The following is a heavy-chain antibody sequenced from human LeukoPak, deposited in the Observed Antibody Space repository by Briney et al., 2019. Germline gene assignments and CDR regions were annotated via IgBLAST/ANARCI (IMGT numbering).Heavy chain of an antibody. CDR2: IYYTGRT. J-gene: IGHJ6*02. CDR1: GGSISTYY. D-gene: IGHD2-2*01. V-gene: IGHV4-59*01. Sequence: SGTLPLTCTVSGGSISTYYWSWIRQPPGKGLEWIGYIYYTGRTNYSPSLKSRVTISVETSKDQFSLKLISVTAADTAVYYCARGWVVPAAMRGYYYYYGMDVWGQGTTATVSS. CDR3: ARGWVVPAAMRGYYYYYGMDV.